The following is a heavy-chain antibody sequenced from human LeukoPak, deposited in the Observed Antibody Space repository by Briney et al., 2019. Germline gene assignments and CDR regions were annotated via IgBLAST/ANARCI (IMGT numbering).Heavy chain of an antibody. CDR2: INPNIPVT. V-gene: IGHV1-2*02. D-gene: IGHD3-10*01. CDR3: ARELVGDLLYGMDV. CDR1: GYTFTGYY. J-gene: IGHJ6*02. Sequence: ASVKVSCKYSGYTFTGYYMHWVRQAPGQGLEWMGWINPNIPVTNYAQKFQGRVTMTTDTSIGTAYMELSSLGSDDTAVYYCARELVGDLLYGMDVWGQGTTVTVSS.